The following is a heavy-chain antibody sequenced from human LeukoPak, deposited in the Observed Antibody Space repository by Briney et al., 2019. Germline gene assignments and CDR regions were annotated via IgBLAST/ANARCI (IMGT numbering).Heavy chain of an antibody. CDR1: RFTFSSYV. V-gene: IGHV3-30*02. D-gene: IGHD3-9*01. Sequence: GGSLRLSCAASRFTFSSYVMHWVRQAPGKGLEWVAFIRYDGSNKYYADSVKGRFTISRDNSKNTLCLQVNSLRAEDTAVYYCAKGHYYNILTGYSVRRGLDYWGQGTLVTVSS. J-gene: IGHJ4*02. CDR3: AKGHYYNILTGYSVRRGLDY. CDR2: IRYDGSNK.